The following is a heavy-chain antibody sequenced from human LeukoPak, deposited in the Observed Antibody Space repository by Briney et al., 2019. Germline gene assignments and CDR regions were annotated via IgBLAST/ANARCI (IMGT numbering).Heavy chain of an antibody. CDR2: IIPIFGTA. CDR3: ARDGRLRFLEWVYYYMDV. V-gene: IGHV1-69*05. CDR1: GGTFSSYA. D-gene: IGHD3-3*01. J-gene: IGHJ6*03. Sequence: SVKVSCKASGGTFSSYAISWVRQAPGQGLEWMGGIIPIFGTANYAQKFQGRVTITTDESTSTAYMELSSLRSGDTAVYYCARDGRLRFLEWVYYYMDVWGKGTTVTVSS.